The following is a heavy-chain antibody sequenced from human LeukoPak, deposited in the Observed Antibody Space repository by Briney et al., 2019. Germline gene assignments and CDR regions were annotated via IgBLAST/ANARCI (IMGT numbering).Heavy chain of an antibody. V-gene: IGHV4-59*12. J-gene: IGHJ4*02. D-gene: IGHD3-10*01. CDR1: GGSISGYY. CDR2: IYDSGST. Sequence: ASETLSLTCTVSGGSISGYYLSWIRQSPGKGLEWIGYIYDSGSTNYNPSLRSRVVMAVDTSKTQVSLKVRSVTAADTAVYYCARGITMVRVTFDYWGQGTLVTVSS. CDR3: ARGITMVRVTFDY.